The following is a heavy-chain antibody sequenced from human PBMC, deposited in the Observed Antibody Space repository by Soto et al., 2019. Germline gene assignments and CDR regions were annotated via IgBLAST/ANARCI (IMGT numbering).Heavy chain of an antibody. CDR1: GSTLNSSSYH. CDR2: IFDSGST. J-gene: IGHJ6*02. CDR3: VRHRGTADPCYYYGMDV. Sequence: SETLSLTCTVSGSTLNSSSYHWGRNRQRPGKGREWIGSIFDSGSTYYNSTFNSRVTISVDTSKNQLTLKLNSVRRADTAIYYCVRHRGTADPCYYYGMDVWGQGTTVTVSS. V-gene: IGHV4-39*01. D-gene: IGHD1-26*01.